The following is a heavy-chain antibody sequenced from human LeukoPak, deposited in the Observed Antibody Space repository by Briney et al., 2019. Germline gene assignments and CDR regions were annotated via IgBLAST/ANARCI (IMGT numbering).Heavy chain of an antibody. CDR2: ITPNSGDT. D-gene: IGHD3-16*01. CDR1: GYTFTAYY. Sequence: ASVKVSCKASGYTFTAYYVHWVRQAPGQGREWMGWITPNSGDTKYVQKFQGRVTMTRDTSISTAYMEVSRLRSDDTAVYSCARSWSGRFGELHYWGQGTLVTVSS. CDR3: ARSWSGRFGELHY. V-gene: IGHV1-2*02. J-gene: IGHJ4*02.